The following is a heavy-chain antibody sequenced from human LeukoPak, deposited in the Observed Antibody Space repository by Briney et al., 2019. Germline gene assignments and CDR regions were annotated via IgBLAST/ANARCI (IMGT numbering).Heavy chain of an antibody. Sequence: SETLSLTCAVYGGSFSGYYWSWIRQPPGKGLEWIGEINHSGSTNYNPSLKSRVTISVDTSKNQFSLKLSSVTAADTAVYYCAGTDTAMARGSDYWGQGTLVTVSS. D-gene: IGHD5-18*01. CDR1: GGSFSGYY. CDR3: AGTDTAMARGSDY. J-gene: IGHJ4*02. CDR2: INHSGST. V-gene: IGHV4-34*01.